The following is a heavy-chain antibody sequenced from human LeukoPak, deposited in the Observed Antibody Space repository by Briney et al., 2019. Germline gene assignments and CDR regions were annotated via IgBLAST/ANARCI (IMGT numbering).Heavy chain of an antibody. CDR1: GYTFTSYD. Sequence: ASVKVSCKASGYTFTSYDIDWVRQATGQGLEWMGWMNPNSGNTGYAQKFQGRVTITRNTSISTAYMELSSLRSKDTAVYYCARGRWELGNYYYYYMDVWGKGTTVTVSS. J-gene: IGHJ6*03. D-gene: IGHD1-26*01. CDR2: MNPNSGNT. V-gene: IGHV1-8*03. CDR3: ARGRWELGNYYYYYMDV.